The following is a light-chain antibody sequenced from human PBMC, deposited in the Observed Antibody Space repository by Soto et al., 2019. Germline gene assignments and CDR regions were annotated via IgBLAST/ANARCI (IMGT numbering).Light chain of an antibody. Sequence: EIVMTQSPATLCVSPGARATISCRASQSVSSNLACYQQKPGQALRLLIYGAYTRATGITARFSGSGSETEFTLTISSLQSEDFAVYYCQGYNNWPRTFGQGTRLDIK. CDR2: GAY. CDR1: QSVSSN. V-gene: IGKV3-15*01. CDR3: QGYNNWPRT. J-gene: IGKJ5*01.